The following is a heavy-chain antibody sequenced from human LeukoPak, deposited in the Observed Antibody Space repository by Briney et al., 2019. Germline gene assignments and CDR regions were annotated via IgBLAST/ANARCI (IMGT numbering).Heavy chain of an antibody. CDR1: GESISGFY. V-gene: IGHV4-59*01. CDR3: ARSRGWIDHVSFDY. CDR2: IYYSGST. Sequence: SETLSLTCTVSGESISGFYWTWIRQPPGKGLEWIGYIYYSGSTNYNPSLKSRVTISVDTSKNQFSLKLSSVTAADTAVYYCARSRGWIDHVSFDYWGQGTLVTVSS. D-gene: IGHD2-2*03. J-gene: IGHJ4*02.